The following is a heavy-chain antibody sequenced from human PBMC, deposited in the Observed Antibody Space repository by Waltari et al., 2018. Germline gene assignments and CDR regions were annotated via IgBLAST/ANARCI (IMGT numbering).Heavy chain of an antibody. CDR3: ASPEDYDILTGYYNPFDY. V-gene: IGHV1-69*02. CDR1: GGTFSSYT. D-gene: IGHD3-9*01. J-gene: IGHJ4*02. CDR2: IIPILGIA. Sequence: QVQLVQSGAEVKKPGSSVKVSCKASGGTFSSYTISWVRQAPGHGLEWMGRIIPILGIANYAQKFQGRVTITADKSTSTAYMELSSLRSEDTAVYYCASPEDYDILTGYYNPFDYWGQGTLVTVSS.